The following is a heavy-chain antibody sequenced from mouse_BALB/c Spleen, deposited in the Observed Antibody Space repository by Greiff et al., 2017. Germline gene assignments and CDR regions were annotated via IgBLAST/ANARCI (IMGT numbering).Heavy chain of an antibody. CDR2: ISNGGGST. J-gene: IGHJ2*01. V-gene: IGHV5-12-2*01. Sequence: EVKLVESGGGLVQPGGSLKLSCAASGFTFSSYTMSWVRQTPEKRLEWVAYISNGGGSTYYPDTVKGRFTISRDNAKNTLYLQMSSLKSEDTAVYYCARQYGSSYVDYWGQGTTLTVSA. D-gene: IGHD1-1*01. CDR3: ARQYGSSYVDY. CDR1: GFTFSSYT.